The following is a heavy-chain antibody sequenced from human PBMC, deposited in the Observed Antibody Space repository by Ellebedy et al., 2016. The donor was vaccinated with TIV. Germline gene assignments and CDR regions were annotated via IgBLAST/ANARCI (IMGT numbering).Heavy chain of an antibody. D-gene: IGHD1-26*01. J-gene: IGHJ3*02. V-gene: IGHV3-23*01. CDR3: AGRSGTYSDAFGI. CDR2: ITGSGDGGRT. CDR1: GFTFSSYA. Sequence: GESLKISXAASGFTFSSYAMSWVRQAPGKGLEWLSAITGSGDGGRTYSADSVKGRFTISRDNSKNTLYLQMNSLRAEDTAVYYCAGRSGTYSDAFGIWGQGTMVTVSS.